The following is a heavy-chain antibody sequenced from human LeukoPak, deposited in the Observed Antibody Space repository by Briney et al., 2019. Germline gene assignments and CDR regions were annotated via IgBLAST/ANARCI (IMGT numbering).Heavy chain of an antibody. CDR2: ISGSGGST. CDR1: GFTFSSYA. Sequence: SGGSLRLSCAASGFTFSSYAMSWVRQAPGKGLEWVSAISGSGGSTYYADSVKGRFTISRDNSKNTLYLQMNSLRAEDTAVYYCAKGGSMVRGVSDYWGQGTLVTVSS. J-gene: IGHJ4*02. V-gene: IGHV3-23*01. CDR3: AKGGSMVRGVSDY. D-gene: IGHD3-10*01.